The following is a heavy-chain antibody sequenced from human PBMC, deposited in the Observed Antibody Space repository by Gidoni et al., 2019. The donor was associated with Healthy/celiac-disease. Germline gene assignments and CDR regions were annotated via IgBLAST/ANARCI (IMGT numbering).Heavy chain of an antibody. CDR3: ARLSGSYRYYYYGMDV. CDR2: INHSGST. D-gene: IGHD1-26*01. V-gene: IGHV4-34*01. J-gene: IGHJ6*02. CDR1: GGSFSGYY. Sequence: QVQLQQWGAGLLQPSETLSLTCAVYGGSFSGYYWSWIRQPPGKGLEWIGEINHSGSTNYNPSLKSRVTISVDTSKNQFSLKLSSVTAADTAVYYCARLSGSYRYYYYGMDVWGQGTTVTVSS.